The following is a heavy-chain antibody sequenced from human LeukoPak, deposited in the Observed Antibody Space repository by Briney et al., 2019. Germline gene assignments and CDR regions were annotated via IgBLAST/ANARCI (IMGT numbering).Heavy chain of an antibody. J-gene: IGHJ5*02. V-gene: IGHV3-23*01. D-gene: IGHD3-3*01. CDR2: ISGSGGST. CDR1: GFTFSDYY. Sequence: GGSLRLSCGASGFTFSDYYMSWIRQAPGKGLEWVSAISGSGGSTYYADSVKGRFTISRDNSKNTLYLQMNSLRAEDTAVYYCAHHYYDFWSGYYTAGNWFDPWGQGTLVTVSS. CDR3: AHHYYDFWSGYYTAGNWFDP.